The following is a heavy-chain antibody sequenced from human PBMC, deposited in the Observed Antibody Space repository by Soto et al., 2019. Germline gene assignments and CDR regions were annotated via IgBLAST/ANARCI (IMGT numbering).Heavy chain of an antibody. CDR2: IYYSGST. Sequence: PSETLSLTCTVSGGSISSSSYYWGWIRQPPGKGLEWIGSIYYSGSTYYNPSLKSRVTISVDTSKNQFSLKLSSVTAADTAVYYCARQRGSGYTWVEYFDYWGQGTLVTVSS. J-gene: IGHJ4*02. CDR1: GGSISSSSYY. V-gene: IGHV4-39*01. D-gene: IGHD3-22*01. CDR3: ARQRGSGYTWVEYFDY.